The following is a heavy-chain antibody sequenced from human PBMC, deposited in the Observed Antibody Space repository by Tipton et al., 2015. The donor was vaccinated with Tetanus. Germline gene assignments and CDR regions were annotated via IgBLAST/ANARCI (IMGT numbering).Heavy chain of an antibody. V-gene: IGHV4-34*01. D-gene: IGHD5-24*01. CDR2: VNQSGST. CDR1: DGSFNAYY. J-gene: IGHJ4*02. Sequence: GLVKPSETLSLTCGVSDGSFNAYYWSWIRQTPGKGLEWIGEVNQSGSTKYNPSFNSRAAISVDTSKNQFSLRLASVTAADTAVYFCARANFESSKKGPFDFWGPGTQVIVSA. CDR3: ARANFESSKKGPFDF.